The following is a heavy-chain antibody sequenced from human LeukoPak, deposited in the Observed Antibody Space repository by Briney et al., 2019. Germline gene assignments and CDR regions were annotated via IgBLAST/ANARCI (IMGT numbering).Heavy chain of an antibody. D-gene: IGHD6-13*01. CDR2: INPSGGST. Sequence: ASVKVSRKASGYTFTSYYMHWVRQAPGQGLEWMGIINPSGGSTSYAQKFQGRVTMTRDMSTSTVYMELSSLRSEDTAVYYCARDCSSWYVGCEYYFDYWGQGTLVTVSS. V-gene: IGHV1-46*01. CDR1: GYTFTSYY. CDR3: ARDCSSWYVGCEYYFDY. J-gene: IGHJ4*02.